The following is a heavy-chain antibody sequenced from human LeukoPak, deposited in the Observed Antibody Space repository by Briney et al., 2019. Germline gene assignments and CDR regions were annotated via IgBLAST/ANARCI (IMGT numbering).Heavy chain of an antibody. CDR3: ATRRRGNRRIDY. Sequence: PSDTLSLTCAVYGGSFSGYYWRWIRQPPGKGLEWIGEINHSGSTNYNPSLKSRVTISVDTSKNQFSLKVSSVTAADTAVYYWATRRRGNRRIDYWGQGTLVTVSS. D-gene: IGHD3-10*01. CDR1: GGSFSGYY. V-gene: IGHV4-34*01. J-gene: IGHJ4*02. CDR2: INHSGST.